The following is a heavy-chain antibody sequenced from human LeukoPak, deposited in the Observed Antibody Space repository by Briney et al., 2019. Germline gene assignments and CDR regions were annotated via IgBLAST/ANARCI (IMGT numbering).Heavy chain of an antibody. J-gene: IGHJ3*02. D-gene: IGHD3-16*01. CDR1: GDTFSSYA. V-gene: IGHV1-69*04. CDR3: ARDNYDQDAFDI. CDR2: IIPILGIA. Sequence: ASVKVSCKASGDTFSSYAISWVRQAPGQGLEWMGRIIPILGIANYAQKFQGRVTITADKSTSTAYMELSSLRSEDTAVYYGARDNYDQDAFDIWGQGTMVTVSS.